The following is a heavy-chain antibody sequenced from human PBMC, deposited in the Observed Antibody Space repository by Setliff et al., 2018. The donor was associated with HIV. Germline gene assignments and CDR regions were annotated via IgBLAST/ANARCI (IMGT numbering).Heavy chain of an antibody. CDR2: IYPIDSET. V-gene: IGHV5-51*01. CDR1: GYNFNTYR. J-gene: IGHJ5*02. D-gene: IGHD3-16*02. CDR3: ARHPPRGYPKNWFDP. Sequence: PGESLKISCKGFGYNFNTYRIAWVRQVPGKGLEWMGIIYPIDSETKYSPSFQGQVTISVDRSISTAYLQWNNLKASDSAIYYCARHPPRGYPKNWFDPWGQGTLVTVSS.